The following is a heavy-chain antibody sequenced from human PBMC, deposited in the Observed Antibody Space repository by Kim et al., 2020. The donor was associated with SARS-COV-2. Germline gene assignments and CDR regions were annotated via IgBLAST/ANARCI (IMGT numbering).Heavy chain of an antibody. D-gene: IGHD1-26*01. CDR1: GGSISSSSYY. V-gene: IGHV4-39*07. CDR2: IYYSGST. J-gene: IGHJ6*02. CDR3: ARVCGGGSYRLGYYYYGMDV. Sequence: SETLSLTCTVSGGSISSSSYYWGWIRQPPGKGLEWIGSIYYSGSTYYNPSLKSRVTISVDTSKNQFSLKLSSVTAADTAVYYCARVCGGGSYRLGYYYYGMDVWGQGTTVTVSS.